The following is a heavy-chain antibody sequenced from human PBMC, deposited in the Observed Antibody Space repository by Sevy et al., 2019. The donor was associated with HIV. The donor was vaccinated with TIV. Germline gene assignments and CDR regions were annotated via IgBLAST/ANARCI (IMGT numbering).Heavy chain of an antibody. Sequence: GGSLRLSCAASGFPFHDYAMHWVRQAPGKGLEWVAGISWNRGSIGYGDSVKGRFTISRDSGKESVYLQMNSLRPEDTVTYYCAKDLHRGCDRINCYSYYYYFYGLDAWGQGTTVTVSS. D-gene: IGHD2-15*01. V-gene: IGHV3-9*01. CDR1: GFPFHDYA. J-gene: IGHJ6*02. CDR2: ISWNRGSI. CDR3: AKDLHRGCDRINCYSYYYYFYGLDA.